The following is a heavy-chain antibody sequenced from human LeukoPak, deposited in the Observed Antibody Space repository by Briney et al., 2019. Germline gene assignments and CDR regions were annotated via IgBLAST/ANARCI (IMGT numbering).Heavy chain of an antibody. V-gene: IGHV3-7*01. CDR1: GFTFSSYW. Sequence: PGGSLRLSCAASGFTFSSYWMHWVRQAPGKGLEWVAIIKQDGTEKLYVDSVKGRFTISRDNAKNSLYLQMNSLRAEDTAVYFCAGGRGWLVDYWGQGTRVTVSS. CDR3: AGGRGWLVDY. J-gene: IGHJ4*02. D-gene: IGHD3-22*01. CDR2: IKQDGTEK.